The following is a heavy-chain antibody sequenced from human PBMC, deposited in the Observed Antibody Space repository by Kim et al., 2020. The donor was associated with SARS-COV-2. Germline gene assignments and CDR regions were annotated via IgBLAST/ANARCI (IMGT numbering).Heavy chain of an antibody. J-gene: IGHJ4*02. CDR3: ARGYSSGGYSNHFDY. V-gene: IGHV4-30-2*01. D-gene: IGHD6-19*01. Sequence: PSRKSRVTISVDRSKDQFSLKLNAVTAADTAVYYCARGYSSGGYSNHFDYWGQGTLVTVSS.